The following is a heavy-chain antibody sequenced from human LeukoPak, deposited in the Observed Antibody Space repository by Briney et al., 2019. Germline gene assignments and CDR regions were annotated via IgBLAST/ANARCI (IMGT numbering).Heavy chain of an antibody. CDR1: GITLSNYG. CDR3: AKRDVVIRVVLVGFYKEAYYFDS. J-gene: IGHJ4*02. V-gene: IGHV3-23*01. CDR2: ISGSGGRT. D-gene: IGHD2-21*01. Sequence: GSLRLSCAVPGITLSNYGMTWVRPAPGKGLEWVAGISGSGGRTNYAVPVRGRSTISRDSPKNTLYLQMNSLRAEDTAVYCCAKRDVVIRVVLVGFYKEAYYFDSWGQGALVTVSS.